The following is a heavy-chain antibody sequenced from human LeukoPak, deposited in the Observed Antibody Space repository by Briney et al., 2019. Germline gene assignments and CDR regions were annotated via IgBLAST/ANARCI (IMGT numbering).Heavy chain of an antibody. CDR1: GDSVSSSSAT. J-gene: IGHJ4*02. V-gene: IGHV6-1*01. CDR2: TYYRSQWYN. Sequence: SQTLSLTCAISGDSVSSSSATWSWIRRSPSSGLECLGRTYYRSQWYNDYAVSVRSRITINPDTSKNQFSLHLNSVTPEDTAVYYCARGWNYIDSWGQGTLVTVSS. CDR3: ARGWNYIDS. D-gene: IGHD1-1*01.